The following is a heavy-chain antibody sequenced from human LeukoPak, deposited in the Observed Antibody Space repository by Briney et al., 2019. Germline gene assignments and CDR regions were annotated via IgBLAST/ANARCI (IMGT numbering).Heavy chain of an antibody. CDR3: ARDRNTDFWSGYYTNYFDY. J-gene: IGHJ4*02. CDR2: IKQDGSEK. D-gene: IGHD3-3*01. V-gene: IGHV3-7*01. CDR1: GLTFADYT. Sequence: GGSLRLSCAASGLTFADYTMHWVRQAPGKGLEWVANIKQDGSEKYYVDSVRGRFTISRDNAKNSLYLQMNSLRAEDTAVYYCARDRNTDFWSGYYTNYFDYWGQGTLVTVSS.